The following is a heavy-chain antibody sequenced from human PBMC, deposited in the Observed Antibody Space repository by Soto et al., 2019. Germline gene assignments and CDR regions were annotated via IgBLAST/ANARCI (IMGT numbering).Heavy chain of an antibody. V-gene: IGHV4-34*01. CDR1: SGSLSGYY. Sequence: SETLSLTSSLYSGSLSGYYWGWIRQPPGKGLEWIGEISPSGTTNYSPSLKSRVSISVDTSKNQFSLNLTSLTAADTVVYYCARAPKVSGSAQTRPDFWGQGSLVTVSS. J-gene: IGHJ4*02. CDR2: ISPSGTT. D-gene: IGHD6-6*01. CDR3: ARAPKVSGSAQTRPDF.